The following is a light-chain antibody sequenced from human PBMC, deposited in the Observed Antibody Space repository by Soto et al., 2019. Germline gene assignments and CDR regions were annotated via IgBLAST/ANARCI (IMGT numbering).Light chain of an antibody. V-gene: IGLV2-14*03. CDR3: SSYTTSNTRQIV. Sequence: QSVVTPPAPLSGSPGQSNTISCTGTNSDVGGYNYVSWYQHHPGKAPKLLIYDVSNRPSGISNRFSGSKSDNTASLTISGLQPEDEADYYCSSYTTSNTRQIVFGTGTKVTVL. J-gene: IGLJ1*01. CDR2: DVS. CDR1: NSDVGGYNY.